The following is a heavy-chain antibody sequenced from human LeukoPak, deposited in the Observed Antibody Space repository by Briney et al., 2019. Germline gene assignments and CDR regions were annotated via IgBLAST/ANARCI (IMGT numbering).Heavy chain of an antibody. J-gene: IGHJ4*02. CDR3: ARVLPITPYFDY. CDR1: GYSINNGFY. CDR2: IYHSERT. D-gene: IGHD1-20*01. V-gene: IGHV4-38-2*02. Sequence: PSETLSLTCTVSGYSINNGFYWGWIRQPPGKGLEWIGSIYHSERTHYNPSLKSRVTISVDTSKNQFSLKLSSVTAADTAVYYCARVLPITPYFDYWGQGTLVTVSS.